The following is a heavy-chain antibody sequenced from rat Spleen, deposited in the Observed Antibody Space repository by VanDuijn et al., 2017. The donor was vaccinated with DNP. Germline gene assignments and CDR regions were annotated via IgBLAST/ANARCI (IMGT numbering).Heavy chain of an antibody. CDR1: GYSITSNY. CDR2: ISYSGST. V-gene: IGHV3-1*01. Sequence: EVQLLESGPGLVKPSQSLSLTCSVTGYSITSNYWGWIRKFPGNKMEWMGYISYSGSTGYNPSLKSRISITRDTSKNQFFLQFNSVTTEDTATYYCARGLNYGGYNYYWYFDFWGPGTMVTVSS. D-gene: IGHD1-11*01. CDR3: ARGLNYGGYNYYWYFDF. J-gene: IGHJ1*01.